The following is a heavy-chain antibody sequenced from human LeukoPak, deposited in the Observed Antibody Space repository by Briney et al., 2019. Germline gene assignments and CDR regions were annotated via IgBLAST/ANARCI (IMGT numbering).Heavy chain of an antibody. V-gene: IGHV4-34*01. D-gene: IGHD4-17*01. Sequence: SETLSLTCAVYGGSFSGYYWSWIRQPPGKGLEWIGEINHSGSTNYNPSLKSRVTISVDTSKNQFSLKLSYVTAADTAVYYCARVTTVTTAPEFDYWGQGTLVTVSS. CDR2: INHSGST. CDR3: ARVTTVTTAPEFDY. CDR1: GGSFSGYY. J-gene: IGHJ4*02.